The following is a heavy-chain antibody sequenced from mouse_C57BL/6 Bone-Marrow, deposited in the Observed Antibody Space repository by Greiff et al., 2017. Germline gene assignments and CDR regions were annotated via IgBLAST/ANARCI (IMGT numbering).Heavy chain of an antibody. D-gene: IGHD1-1*01. Sequence: EVKLVESGGGLVQSGRSLRLSCATSGFTFSDFYMEWVRQAPGKGLEWIAASRNKANDYTTEYSASVKGRFIVSRDTSQSILYLQMNALRAEDTAIYYCARGTTVVAGAMDYWGQGTSVTVSS. CDR2: SRNKANDYTT. J-gene: IGHJ4*01. CDR1: GFTFSDFY. V-gene: IGHV7-1*01. CDR3: ARGTTVVAGAMDY.